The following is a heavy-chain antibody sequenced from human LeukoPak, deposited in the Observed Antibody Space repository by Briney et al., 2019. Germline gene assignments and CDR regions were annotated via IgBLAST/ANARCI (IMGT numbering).Heavy chain of an antibody. J-gene: IGHJ6*02. CDR3: ARGNMVRGVTHYYYYGMDV. CDR1: GFTFSDYY. D-gene: IGHD3-10*01. CDR2: ISSSGSTI. Sequence: PGGSLRLSCAASGFTFSDYYMSWIRQAPGKGLEWVSYISSSGSTIYYADSVKGRFTTSRDNAKNSLYLQMNSLRAEDTAVYYCARGNMVRGVTHYYYYGMDVWGQGTTVTVSS. V-gene: IGHV3-11*01.